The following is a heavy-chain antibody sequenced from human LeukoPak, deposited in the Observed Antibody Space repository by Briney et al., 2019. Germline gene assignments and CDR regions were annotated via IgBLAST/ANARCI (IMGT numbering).Heavy chain of an antibody. CDR2: IYYSGST. D-gene: IGHD4-17*01. V-gene: IGHV4-39*07. J-gene: IGHJ2*01. Sequence: PSETLSLTCTVSGGSISSSSYYWGWIRQSPGKGLEWIGSIYYSGSTYYNPSLKSRVTISVDTSKNQFSLKLSSVTAADTAVYYCARSVYGDYGGWYFDLWGRGTLVTVSS. CDR3: ARSVYGDYGGWYFDL. CDR1: GGSISSSSYY.